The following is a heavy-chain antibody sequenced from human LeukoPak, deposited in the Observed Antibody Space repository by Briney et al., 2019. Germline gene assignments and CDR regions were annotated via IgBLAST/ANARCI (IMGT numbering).Heavy chain of an antibody. Sequence: VASVKVSCKASGYRLRNHGISWVRQAPGQGLEWMGWIGADSGDTHGDTHYAEKLQGRVTTTTDTSTDTAYMDLRSLTSDDTAVYYCARGSSPYNWYFDLWGRGTLVTVSS. CDR3: ARGSSPYNWYFDL. V-gene: IGHV1-18*01. CDR2: IGADSGDTHGDT. CDR1: GYRLRNHG. J-gene: IGHJ2*01. D-gene: IGHD4-11*01.